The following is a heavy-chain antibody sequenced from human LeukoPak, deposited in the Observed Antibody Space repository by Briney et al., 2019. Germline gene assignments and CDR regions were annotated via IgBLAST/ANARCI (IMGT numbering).Heavy chain of an antibody. CDR2: IHTNSGGT. J-gene: IGHJ4*02. Sequence: ASVQDSCKASVYTFTGYYMHWVRPAPGQGLAGVGWIHTNSGGTNYAQKLQGRATITRDTSISTAYMEVSRLRSDDTAVYYCARGERDIVIVPGAGRSYADYWGQGTLVTVSS. CDR3: ARGERDIVIVPGAGRSYADY. D-gene: IGHD2-2*01. V-gene: IGHV1-2*02. CDR1: VYTFTGYY.